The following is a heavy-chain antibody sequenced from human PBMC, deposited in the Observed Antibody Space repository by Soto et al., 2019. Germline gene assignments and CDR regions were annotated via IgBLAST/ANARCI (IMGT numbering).Heavy chain of an antibody. CDR2: IKQVGSEK. D-gene: IGHD3-9*01. CDR1: GFTFSSYW. Sequence: SLRLSCAASGFTFSSYWMSWVRQAPGKGLEWVANIKQVGSEKYYVDSVKGRFTISRDNAKNSLYLQMNSLRAEDTAVYYCARDLEYYDILAGWFIDVWGQGTTVTVSS. V-gene: IGHV3-7*03. CDR3: ARDLEYYDILAGWFIDV. J-gene: IGHJ6*02.